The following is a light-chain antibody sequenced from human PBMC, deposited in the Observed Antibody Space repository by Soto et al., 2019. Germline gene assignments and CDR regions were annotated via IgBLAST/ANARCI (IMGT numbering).Light chain of an antibody. J-gene: IGKJ1*01. Sequence: EIVMTQSPATLSVSPGERATLSCRASQSVSSNLAWYQQKPGQAPRLLIYGASTRATGIPARFSGSGSGTEFTLTISSLQSEDFAVYYCQQYNNGPPWTSGQGTQV. CDR3: QQYNNGPPWT. CDR1: QSVSSN. CDR2: GAS. V-gene: IGKV3-15*01.